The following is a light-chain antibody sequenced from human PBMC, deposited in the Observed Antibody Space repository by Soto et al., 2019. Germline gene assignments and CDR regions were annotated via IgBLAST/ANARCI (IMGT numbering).Light chain of an antibody. J-gene: IGLJ2*01. CDR1: TGPVTSDYY. Sequence: QAVVTQPPSLTVSPGGSVTLTCASTTGPVTSDYYPNWFQQKPGQAPRALIYSTTKKHSWTPARFSGSLLGGKAALTLSGVQPEDEADYCCLLDYGAAVVFGGGTKVTVL. CDR2: STT. V-gene: IGLV7-43*01. CDR3: LLDYGAAVV.